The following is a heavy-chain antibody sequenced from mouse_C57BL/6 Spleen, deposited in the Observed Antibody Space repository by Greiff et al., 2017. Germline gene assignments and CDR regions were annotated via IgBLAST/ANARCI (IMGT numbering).Heavy chain of an antibody. CDR3: ARAVDYDHYFDY. CDR2: ISYDGSN. CDR1: GYSITSGYY. J-gene: IGHJ2*01. D-gene: IGHD2-4*01. V-gene: IGHV3-6*01. Sequence: EVQVVESGPGLVKPSQSLSLTCSVTGYSITSGYYWNWIRQFPGNKLEWMGYISYDGSNNYNPSLKNRISITRDTSKNQFFLKLNSVTTEDTATYYCARAVDYDHYFDYWGQGTTLTVSS.